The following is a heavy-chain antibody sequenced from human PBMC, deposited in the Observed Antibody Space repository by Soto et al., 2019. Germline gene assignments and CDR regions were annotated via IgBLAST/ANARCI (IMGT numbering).Heavy chain of an antibody. D-gene: IGHD2-15*01. J-gene: IGHJ4*02. CDR3: PKDNEPYCSGGRCYSYFDY. CDR2: ISGSGGSR. V-gene: IGHV3-23*01. CDR1: GFTFSSYA. Sequence: PGGSLRLSCAASGFTFSSYASSWVRQAPGKGLKWVSAISGSGGSRYYADAVKGRFTISRDNSKNTLHLQMNSLRAGDTAVYYCPKDNEPYCSGGRCYSYFDYWGQGTMVAVS.